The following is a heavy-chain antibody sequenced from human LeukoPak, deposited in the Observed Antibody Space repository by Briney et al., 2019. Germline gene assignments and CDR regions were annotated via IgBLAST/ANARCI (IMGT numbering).Heavy chain of an antibody. Sequence: PSETLSLTCTVSGGSISSYYWSWIRQPPGKGLEWIGYIYYSGSTNYNPSLKSRVTISVDTSKNQFSLKLSSVTAADTAVYYCATPYGSGSYIDYWGQGTLVTVSS. CDR1: GGSISSYY. CDR3: ATPYGSGSYIDY. J-gene: IGHJ4*02. D-gene: IGHD3-10*01. CDR2: IYYSGST. V-gene: IGHV4-59*12.